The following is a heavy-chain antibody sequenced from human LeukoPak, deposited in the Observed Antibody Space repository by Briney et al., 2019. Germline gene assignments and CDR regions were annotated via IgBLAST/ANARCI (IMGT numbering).Heavy chain of an antibody. CDR3: ATGYGSGWFDA. J-gene: IGHJ5*02. Sequence: SETLSLTCSVSGVSISGRGYWGWIRQHPGKGLEWIGYIHYSGKTYYKPSLQSRVIISADTSQNQFTLKVSSVTAADTAVYYCATGYGSGWFDAWGQGAVVTVSS. V-gene: IGHV4-31*03. D-gene: IGHD3-9*01. CDR2: IHYSGKT. CDR1: GVSISGRGY.